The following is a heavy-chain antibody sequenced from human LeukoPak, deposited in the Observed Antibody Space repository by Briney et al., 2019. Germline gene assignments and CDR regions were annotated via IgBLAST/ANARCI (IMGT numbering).Heavy chain of an antibody. CDR3: ARGGSYGDY. J-gene: IGHJ4*02. CDR1: GFTFSNYW. V-gene: IGHV3-74*01. Sequence: GGSLRLSCAASGFTFSNYWMHWVRQVPEKGLVWVSRVNLDGSSIAYANSVKGRFASSRDNAKNTLYLQMNRLRVEDTAVYYCARGGSYGDYWGQGVLVTVSS. D-gene: IGHD3-16*01. CDR2: VNLDGSSI.